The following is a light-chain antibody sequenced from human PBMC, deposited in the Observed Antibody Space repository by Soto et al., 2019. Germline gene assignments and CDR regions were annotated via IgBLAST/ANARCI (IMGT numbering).Light chain of an antibody. CDR2: GAS. Sequence: EIVMTQSPATLPVSPGDRATVSCRASQTINSNLAWYQQKPGQAPRLLIHGASTRATGVPARFSGSGSGTEFTLTISSLQSEDFAVYYCQQYHNWPPQYTFGQGTKLQI. V-gene: IGKV3-15*01. CDR1: QTINSN. CDR3: QQYHNWPPQYT. J-gene: IGKJ2*01.